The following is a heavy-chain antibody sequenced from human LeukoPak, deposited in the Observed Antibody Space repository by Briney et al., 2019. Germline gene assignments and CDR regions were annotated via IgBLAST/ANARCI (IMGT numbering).Heavy chain of an antibody. CDR3: ARDGGSYAY. CDR1: GYSFSGHY. Sequence: ASVKVSCKASGYSFSGHYIHWVRQAPGQGLEWMGQINPNSAASHYAQKFQDRVTMTSDTSINMAYMELRSLRSDDTAVYYCARDGGSYAYWGQGTLVTVSS. V-gene: IGHV1-2*06. CDR2: INPNSAAS. J-gene: IGHJ4*02. D-gene: IGHD1-26*01.